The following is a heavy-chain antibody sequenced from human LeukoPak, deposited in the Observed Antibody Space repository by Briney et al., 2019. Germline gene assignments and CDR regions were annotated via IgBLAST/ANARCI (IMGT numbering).Heavy chain of an antibody. V-gene: IGHV5-51*01. CDR1: EYSFASSL. CDR3: ARLHSSSWSYFDH. J-gene: IGHJ4*02. Sequence: GASLKISCTASEYSFASSLNGWVRQMPGKRLEWLGIIYPGDSNTRYSPSFQGQVTISADKSINTAYLQRRSLKASDTAMYYCARLHSSSWSYFDHWGQGTLVTVSS. CDR2: IYPGDSNT. D-gene: IGHD6-13*01.